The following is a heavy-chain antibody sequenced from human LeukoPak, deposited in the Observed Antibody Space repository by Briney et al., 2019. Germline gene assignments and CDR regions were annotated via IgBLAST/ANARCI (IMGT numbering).Heavy chain of an antibody. CDR3: ARDLVDYDSSGYLDY. CDR2: IWYDGSNK. J-gene: IGHJ4*02. V-gene: IGHV3-33*01. D-gene: IGHD3-22*01. CDR1: GFTFSSYG. Sequence: GGSLRLSCAASGFTFSSYGMHWVRQAPGKGLEWVAVIWYDGSNKYYADSVKGRFTISRDNSKNTLYLQMNSLRAEDTAVYYCARDLVDYDSSGYLDYWGQGTLVTVSS.